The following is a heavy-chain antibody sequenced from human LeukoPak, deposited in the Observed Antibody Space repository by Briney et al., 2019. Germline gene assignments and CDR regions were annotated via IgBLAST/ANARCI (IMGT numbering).Heavy chain of an antibody. CDR3: ARGAEIQLLWFGELFGDAFDI. J-gene: IGHJ3*02. V-gene: IGHV3-30*19. Sequence: AGGSLRLSCAASGFTFSSYGMHWVRQAPRNGLDRVAVISYDGSNKYYADSVKGRFTISRDKSKNTLYLQMNSLRAEDTAVYYCARGAEIQLLWFGELFGDAFDIWGQGTMVTVSS. CDR1: GFTFSSYG. D-gene: IGHD3-10*01. CDR2: ISYDGSNK.